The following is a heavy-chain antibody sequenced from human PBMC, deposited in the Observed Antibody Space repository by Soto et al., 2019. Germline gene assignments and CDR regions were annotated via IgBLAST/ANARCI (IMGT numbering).Heavy chain of an antibody. CDR2: ISYDGSNK. V-gene: IGHV3-30*18. J-gene: IGHJ4*02. Sequence: GGSLRLSCAASGFTFSSYGMHWVRQAPGKGLEWVAVISYDGSNKYYADSVKGRFTISRDNSKNTLYLQMNSLRAEDTAVYYCAKEGGVRGPFDWLLYFDYWGQGTLVTVSS. CDR1: GFTFSSYG. D-gene: IGHD3-9*01. CDR3: AKEGGVRGPFDWLLYFDY.